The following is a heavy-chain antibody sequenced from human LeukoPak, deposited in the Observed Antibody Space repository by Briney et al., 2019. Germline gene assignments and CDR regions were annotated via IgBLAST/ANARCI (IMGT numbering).Heavy chain of an antibody. D-gene: IGHD6-13*01. CDR1: GGSISSSSYY. CDR3: ARRVQQLGYFDY. CDR2: IYYSGST. Sequence: PSETLSLTCTVSGGSISSSSYYWGWIRQPPGTGLEWIGTIYYSGSTYYNPSLKSRVTLSVDTPKNQFSLKLSSVTAADTAVYYCARRVQQLGYFDYWGQGTLVTVSS. J-gene: IGHJ4*02. V-gene: IGHV4-39*01.